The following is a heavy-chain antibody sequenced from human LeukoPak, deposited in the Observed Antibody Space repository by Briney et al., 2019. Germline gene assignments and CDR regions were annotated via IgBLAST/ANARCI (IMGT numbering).Heavy chain of an antibody. CDR3: ARAGYCSGGSCYPYYYYYMDV. J-gene: IGHJ6*03. Sequence: GASVKVSCKASGYTFTSYAISWVRQAPGQGFEWMGWISGHNDDTNYAQRLQGRVTMTTDTSTSTAYMELRSLRSDDTAVYYCARAGYCSGGSCYPYYYYYMDVWGKGTTVTVS. V-gene: IGHV1-18*01. CDR2: ISGHNDDT. CDR1: GYTFTSYA. D-gene: IGHD2-15*01.